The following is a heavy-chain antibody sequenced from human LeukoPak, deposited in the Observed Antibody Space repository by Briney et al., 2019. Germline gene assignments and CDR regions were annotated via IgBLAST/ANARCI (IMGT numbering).Heavy chain of an antibody. D-gene: IGHD6-19*01. V-gene: IGHV3-7*01. CDR1: GFTFRSYG. J-gene: IGHJ4*02. Sequence: PGGSLRLSCAASGFTFRSYGMSWVRQAPGKGLEWVANIKQDGSEKYYVDSVKGRFTISRDNAKNSLYLQMNSLRAEDTAVYYCARVSRSSGWYWGQGTLVTVSS. CDR2: IKQDGSEK. CDR3: ARVSRSSGWY.